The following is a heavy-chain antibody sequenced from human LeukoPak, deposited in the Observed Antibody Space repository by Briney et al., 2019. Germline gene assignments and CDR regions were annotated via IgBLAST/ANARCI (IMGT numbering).Heavy chain of an antibody. J-gene: IGHJ4*02. CDR3: AKAPVTSCRGAYCYPFDS. D-gene: IGHD2-21*01. CDR2: TSSSDAGT. CDR1: GFTLSTYA. Sequence: HPGGSLRLSCAASGFTLSTYAMSWVRQTPGKGLEWVAATSSSDAGTYHADSVRGRFTISRDNSKNTLYLQMNSLRAEDAAVYFCAKAPVTSCRGAYCYPFDSWGQGTLVTVPS. V-gene: IGHV3-23*01.